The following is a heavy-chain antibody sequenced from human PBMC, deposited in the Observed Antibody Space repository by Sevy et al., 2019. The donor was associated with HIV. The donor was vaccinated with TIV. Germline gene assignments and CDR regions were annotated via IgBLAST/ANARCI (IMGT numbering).Heavy chain of an antibody. Sequence: ASVKVSCKVSGYTLTKLSMHWVRQAPGKGLEWMGGFDPEDGETIYAQKFQGRVTMTEDTSTDTAYMELSSLRSEDTAEYYCATPKSVGYDYESLDIWGQGTMVTVSS. D-gene: IGHD5-12*01. CDR2: FDPEDGET. V-gene: IGHV1-24*01. CDR3: ATPKSVGYDYESLDI. CDR1: GYTLTKLS. J-gene: IGHJ3*02.